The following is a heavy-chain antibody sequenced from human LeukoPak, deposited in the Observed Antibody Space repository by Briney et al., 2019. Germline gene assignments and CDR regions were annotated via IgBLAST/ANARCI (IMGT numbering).Heavy chain of an antibody. J-gene: IGHJ4*02. V-gene: IGHV1-46*01. CDR3: ARDPTHSRYSGYDFNIDY. D-gene: IGHD5-12*01. Sequence: GASVKVSCKASGYTFTSYYMHWVRQAPGQGLEWMGIINPSGGSTSYAQKFQGRVTMTRDTSTSTVYMELSSLRSEDTAVYYRARDPTHSRYSGYDFNIDYWGQGTLVTVSS. CDR1: GYTFTSYY. CDR2: INPSGGST.